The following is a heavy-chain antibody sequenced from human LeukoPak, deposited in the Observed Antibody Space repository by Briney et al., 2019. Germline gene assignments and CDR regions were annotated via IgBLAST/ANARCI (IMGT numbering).Heavy chain of an antibody. CDR1: GGSITTSNHN. CDR3: AREGITMVRGVTNFNWFDP. J-gene: IGHJ5*02. Sequence: PSETLSLTCTVAGGSITTSNHNWSWIRQSPGKGLEWLGGIHYSGSIYYTPSLKSRLTISVDTSTNQFSLRLTSVTAADTALYFCAREGITMVRGVTNFNWFDPWGQGTLVTVSS. D-gene: IGHD3-10*01. V-gene: IGHV4-39*02. CDR2: IHYSGSI.